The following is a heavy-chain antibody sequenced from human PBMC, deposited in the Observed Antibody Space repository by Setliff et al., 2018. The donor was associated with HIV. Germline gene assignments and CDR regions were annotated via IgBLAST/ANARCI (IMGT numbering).Heavy chain of an antibody. D-gene: IGHD2-15*01. CDR3: VKEDITYDS. Sequence: GGSLRLSCAASGFTFSHFGMHWVRQAPGKGLEWVTFIQYDGNNEYYADSVKGRFTVSRDNAKNMLYLQMNSLRPEDTAVYYCVKEDITYDSWGQGTLVTVSS. V-gene: IGHV3-30*02. CDR2: IQYDGNNE. J-gene: IGHJ4*02. CDR1: GFTFSHFG.